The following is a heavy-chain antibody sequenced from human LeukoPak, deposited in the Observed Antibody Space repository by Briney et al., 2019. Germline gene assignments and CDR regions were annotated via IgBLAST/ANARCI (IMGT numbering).Heavy chain of an antibody. J-gene: IGHJ4*02. D-gene: IGHD6-13*01. Sequence: KTGGSLRLSCAASGFTFSNAYMSWVRQAPGKGLEWVGRIKSTAHGGTTEYAAPVKGRFTISRDDSGNTLFLQMNSLRTEDAALYYCATYSSSYYYFGYWGQGTLVTVSS. CDR2: IKSTAHGGTT. CDR3: ATYSSSYYYFGY. V-gene: IGHV3-15*01. CDR1: GFTFSNAY.